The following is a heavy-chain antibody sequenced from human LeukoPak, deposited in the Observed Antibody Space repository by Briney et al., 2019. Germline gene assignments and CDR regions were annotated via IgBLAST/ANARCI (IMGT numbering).Heavy chain of an antibody. D-gene: IGHD3-9*01. Sequence: YFGNTNYVQKFQGRLTMTTDTSTSTAYMELRSLRSDDTAVYYCARGLDDILTGSEDAFDIWGQGTRVTVSS. V-gene: IGHV1-18*01. J-gene: IGHJ3*02. CDR2: YFGNT. CDR3: ARGLDDILTGSEDAFDI.